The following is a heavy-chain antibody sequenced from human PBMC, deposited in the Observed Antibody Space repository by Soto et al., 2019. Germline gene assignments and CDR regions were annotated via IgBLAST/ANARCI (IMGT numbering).Heavy chain of an antibody. V-gene: IGHV4-31*03. D-gene: IGHD3-22*01. CDR1: GGSISSGGYY. CDR2: IYYSGST. J-gene: IGHJ3*02. Sequence: QVQLQESGPGLVKPSQTLSLTCTVSGGSISSGGYYWSWIRQHPGKGLEWIGYIYYSGSTYYNPSPKRRVTISVDTSKNQFSLKLSSVTAADTAAYYCVVWVCCQTNGYYYDSSGPDDAFDIWGQGTMVTVSS. CDR3: VVWVCCQTNGYYYDSSGPDDAFDI.